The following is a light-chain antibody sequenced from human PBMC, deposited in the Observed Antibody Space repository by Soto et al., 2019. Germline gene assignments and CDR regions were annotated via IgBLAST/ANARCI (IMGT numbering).Light chain of an antibody. V-gene: IGLV2-23*01. Sequence: QSALTHPASVSGSPGQSITIFCTGTSSDVGSNNLVSWYQQHPGKAPKLMIYEGSRRPSGVSNRFSGSKSGYTASLTISGLQAEDEADYYCCSYAGNYVFGTGTKVTVL. CDR2: EGS. J-gene: IGLJ1*01. CDR1: SSDVGSNNL. CDR3: CSYAGNYV.